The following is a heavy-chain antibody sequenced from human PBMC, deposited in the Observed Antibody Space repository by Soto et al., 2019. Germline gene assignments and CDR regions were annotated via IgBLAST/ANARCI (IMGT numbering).Heavy chain of an antibody. J-gene: IGHJ1*01. Sequence: QVQLVQSGAEVKKPGSSVKVSCKASGGTFSSYAISWVRQAPGQGLEWMGGIIPIFGTANYAQKFQGRVTITADESTSTAYMELSSLRSEDTAVHYCARGGYCSSTSCYTFAEYFQHWGQGTLVTVSS. CDR3: ARGGYCSSTSCYTFAEYFQH. V-gene: IGHV1-69*01. CDR1: GGTFSSYA. CDR2: IIPIFGTA. D-gene: IGHD2-2*02.